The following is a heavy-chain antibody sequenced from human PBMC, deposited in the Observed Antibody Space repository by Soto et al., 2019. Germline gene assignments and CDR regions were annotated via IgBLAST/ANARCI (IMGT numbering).Heavy chain of an antibody. V-gene: IGHV4-59*01. CDR2: SYYSGTT. CDR3: ARRQEWNYLFDN. Sequence: SETLSLTCTVSGGSINNYYWSWIRQSPGRGLEWIGCSYYSGTTNYNPSLSSRVTISIGASKTQFSLRLRSVTAADTAVYYCARRQEWNYLFDNWGPGILVTVSS. CDR1: GGSINNYY. J-gene: IGHJ4*02. D-gene: IGHD1-7*01.